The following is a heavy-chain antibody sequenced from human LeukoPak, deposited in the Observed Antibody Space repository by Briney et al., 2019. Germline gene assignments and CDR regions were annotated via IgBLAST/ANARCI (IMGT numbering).Heavy chain of an antibody. CDR2: INWNGGST. Sequence: RGSLRLSCAASGFTFDDYGMSWVRQVPGKGLEWVSGINWNGGSTGYADSVKGRFTISRDNAKNSLYLQMNSLRAEDTALYYCARPMVRGGGYYYYYMDVWGKGTTVTVSS. J-gene: IGHJ6*03. D-gene: IGHD3-10*01. V-gene: IGHV3-20*04. CDR3: ARPMVRGGGYYYYYMDV. CDR1: GFTFDDYG.